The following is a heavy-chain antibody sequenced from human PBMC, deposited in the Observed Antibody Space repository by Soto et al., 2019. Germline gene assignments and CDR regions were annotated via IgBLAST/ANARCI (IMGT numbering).Heavy chain of an antibody. CDR3: SRGGGYYYGSGTDAFDV. Sequence: GGSLRLSCAASGFTFSNYIMNWVHQAPGQXLEWVASISGSSNYICYADSLKGRFTISRDNAKNSLYLEMNNLRAEDTAVYYCSRGGGYYYGSGTDAFDVWGQGTMVTVSS. D-gene: IGHD3-10*01. V-gene: IGHV3-21*01. CDR2: ISGSSNYI. CDR1: GFTFSNYI. J-gene: IGHJ3*01.